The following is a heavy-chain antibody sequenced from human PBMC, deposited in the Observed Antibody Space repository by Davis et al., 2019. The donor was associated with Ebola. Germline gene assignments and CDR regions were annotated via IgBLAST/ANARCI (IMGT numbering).Heavy chain of an antibody. CDR2: ITGSGIST. CDR1: GFNFGGVA. CDR3: AKGLRTQWLVTRYFDY. Sequence: GESLKISCAASGFNFGGVAMRWVRQAPGRGLEWVSTITGSGISTYYADSVTGRFTISRDNSRDTLYLQMTSLRAEDTAVYYCAKGLRTQWLVTRYFDYWGHGNLVTVSS. D-gene: IGHD6-19*01. V-gene: IGHV3-23*01. J-gene: IGHJ4*01.